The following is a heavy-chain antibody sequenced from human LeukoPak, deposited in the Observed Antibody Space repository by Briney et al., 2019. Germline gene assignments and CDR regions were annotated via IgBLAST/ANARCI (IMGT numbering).Heavy chain of an antibody. V-gene: IGHV3-21*01. CDR3: ARTATDTGEFDY. CDR1: GFTFSSYS. D-gene: IGHD6-13*01. J-gene: IGHJ4*02. CDR2: ISSSSSSI. Sequence: NPGGSLRLSCAASGFTFSSYSMNWVRQAPGKGLECVSSISSSSSSIYYADSVKGRFTISRDDAKNSLYLQMNSLRAEGTAVYYCARTATDTGEFDYWGQGTLVTVSS.